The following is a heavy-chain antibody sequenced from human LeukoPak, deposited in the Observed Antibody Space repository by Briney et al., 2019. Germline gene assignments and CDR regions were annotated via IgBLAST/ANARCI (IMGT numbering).Heavy chain of an antibody. Sequence: PSETLSLTCTVSGGSISSSSYYWGWIRQPPGKGLEWIGRIYYSGSTYYNPSLKSRVTISVDTSKNQFSLKLSSVTAADTVVYYCARSTQFPATGDFDYWGQGTLVTVSS. J-gene: IGHJ4*02. D-gene: IGHD7-27*01. CDR2: IYYSGST. CDR3: ARSTQFPATGDFDY. V-gene: IGHV4-39*07. CDR1: GGSISSSSYY.